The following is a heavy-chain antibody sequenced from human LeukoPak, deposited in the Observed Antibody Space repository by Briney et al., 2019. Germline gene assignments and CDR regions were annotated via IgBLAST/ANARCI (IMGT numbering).Heavy chain of an antibody. D-gene: IGHD5-12*01. J-gene: IGHJ4*02. CDR2: ISSSGSTI. CDR3: ARPYSGYETDY. V-gene: IGHV3-48*03. Sequence: GGSLRLSCAASGFTFSSYEMNWVRQAPGKGLEWVSYISSSGSTIYYADSVKGRFTISRDNAKSSLYLQMNSLRAEDTAVYYCARPYSGYETDYWGQGTLVTVSS. CDR1: GFTFSSYE.